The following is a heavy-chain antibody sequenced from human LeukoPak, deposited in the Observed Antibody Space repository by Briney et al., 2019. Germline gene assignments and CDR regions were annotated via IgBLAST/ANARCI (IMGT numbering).Heavy chain of an antibody. J-gene: IGHJ4*02. D-gene: IGHD1-26*01. V-gene: IGHV3-9*01. CDR1: GFTFDDYV. CDR3: AKDQEVGATTIGY. Sequence: GRSLRLSCAASGFTFDDYVMHWVRQAPGKGLEWVSGISWNSGSIGYADSVKGRFTISRDNSKNTLYLQMNSLRAEDTAVYYCAKDQEVGATTIGYWGQGTLVTVSS. CDR2: ISWNSGSI.